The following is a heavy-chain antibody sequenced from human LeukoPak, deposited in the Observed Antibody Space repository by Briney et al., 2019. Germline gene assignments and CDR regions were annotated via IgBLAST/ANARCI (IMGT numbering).Heavy chain of an antibody. J-gene: IGHJ4*02. D-gene: IGHD6-19*01. CDR1: GGSISSYY. CDR2: IYYTGNT. V-gene: IGHV4-59*01. CDR3: ARASYSSGWLPFDY. Sequence: SETLSLTCTVSGGSISSYYWTWIRQPPGKGREWIGYIYYTGNTNYNPSLKSRVTISVDTSKNQFSLKLSSVTAADTAVYYCARASYSSGWLPFDYWGQGTLVTVSS.